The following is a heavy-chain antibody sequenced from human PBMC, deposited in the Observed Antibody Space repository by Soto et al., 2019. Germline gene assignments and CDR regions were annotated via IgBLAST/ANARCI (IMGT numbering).Heavy chain of an antibody. V-gene: IGHV4-61*01. D-gene: IGHD5-18*01. CDR3: ARPLYSYGPMDV. J-gene: IGHJ6*02. CDR2: IYYSGST. CDR1: GDSVSSGSYY. Sequence: PSETLSLTCTVSGDSVSSGSYYWSWIRQPPGKGLEWIGYIYYSGSTNYNPSLKSRVTISVDTSKNQFSLKLSSVTAADTAVYYCARPLYSYGPMDVWGQGTTVTVSS.